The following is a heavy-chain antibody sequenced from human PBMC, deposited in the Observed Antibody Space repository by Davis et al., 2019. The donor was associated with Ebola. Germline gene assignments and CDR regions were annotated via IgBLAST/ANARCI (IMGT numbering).Heavy chain of an antibody. CDR1: GFTFSSYA. Sequence: GGSLRLSCAASGFTFSSYAMSWVRQAPGKGLEWVANIKQDGSEKYYVDSVKGRFTISRANAKNSLYLQMNSLRAEDTAVYYCARDLYCSSTSCYNLIYYYYGMDVWGQGTTVTVSS. CDR3: ARDLYCSSTSCYNLIYYYYGMDV. D-gene: IGHD2-2*02. CDR2: IKQDGSEK. V-gene: IGHV3-7*01. J-gene: IGHJ6*02.